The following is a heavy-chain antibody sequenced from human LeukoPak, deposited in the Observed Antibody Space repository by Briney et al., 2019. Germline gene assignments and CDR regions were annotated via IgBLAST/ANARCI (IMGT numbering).Heavy chain of an antibody. V-gene: IGHV3-15*01. D-gene: IGHD4-23*01. CDR1: GFSFKNVW. J-gene: IGHJ4*02. Sequence: GGSLRLSCAASGFSFKNVWMSWVRQAPGKGLEWVGRIKSKTHGGTTDYAAAVKGRFTISRDDSNSIAYLQMNSLIIEDTAVYFCTRDPHYYHGNPHDFWGQGTRVTVSS. CDR3: TRDPHYYHGNPHDF. CDR2: IKSKTHGGTT.